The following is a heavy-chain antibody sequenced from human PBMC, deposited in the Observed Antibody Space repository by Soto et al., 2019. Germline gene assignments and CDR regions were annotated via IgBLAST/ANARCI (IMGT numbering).Heavy chain of an antibody. CDR2: IYHSGST. J-gene: IGHJ4*02. D-gene: IGHD3-10*01. CDR3: ATRFDGLGSYEY. Sequence: SETLSLTCAVSGGSISSSNWWAWVRQPPGKGLEWIGEIYHSGSTNYIPSLKSRVTISVDKSKNQFSLKLTSVTAADTAVYYCATRFDGLGSYEYWRQGTLVTVSS. CDR1: GGSISSSNW. V-gene: IGHV4-4*02.